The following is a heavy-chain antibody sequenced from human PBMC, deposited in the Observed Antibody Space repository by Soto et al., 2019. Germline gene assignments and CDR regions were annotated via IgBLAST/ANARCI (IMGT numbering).Heavy chain of an antibody. CDR3: ARGVDTAMANDY. J-gene: IGHJ4*02. CDR2: IYYSGST. Sequence: QVQLQESGPGLVKPSQTLSLTCTVSGGSISSGGYYWSWIRQHPGKGLEWIGYIYYSGSTYYNPSLKSRXXIXVVXSKNQFSLKLSSVTAADPAVYYCARGVDTAMANDYWGQGTLVTVSS. V-gene: IGHV4-31*03. CDR1: GGSISSGGYY. D-gene: IGHD5-18*01.